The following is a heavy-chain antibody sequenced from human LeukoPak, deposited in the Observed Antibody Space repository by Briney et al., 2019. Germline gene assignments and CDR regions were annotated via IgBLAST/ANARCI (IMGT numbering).Heavy chain of an antibody. D-gene: IGHD2-2*01. V-gene: IGHV1-69*05. Sequence: AASVNVSCKASGGTFSSYAISWVRQAPGQGLEWMGGIIPIFGTANYAQKFQGRVTITTDESTSTAYMELSSLRSEDTAVYYCASSGRYQLLSRRNTYYYYYMDVWGKGTTVTVSS. CDR2: IIPIFGTA. CDR1: GGTFSSYA. CDR3: ASSGRYQLLSRRNTYYYYYMDV. J-gene: IGHJ6*03.